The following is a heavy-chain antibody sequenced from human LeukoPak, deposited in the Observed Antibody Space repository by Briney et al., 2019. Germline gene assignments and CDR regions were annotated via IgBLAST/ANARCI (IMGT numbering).Heavy chain of an antibody. J-gene: IGHJ4*02. D-gene: IGHD3-9*01. Sequence: SETLSLTCTVSGGSISSYYWSWIRQPPGKGLEWIGYIYYSGSTNYNPSLKSRVTISVDTSKNQFSLKLSSVTAADTAVYYCARGDDILTGYRSVTFDYWAREPWSPSPQ. CDR2: IYYSGST. V-gene: IGHV4-59*08. CDR1: GGSISSYY. CDR3: ARGDDILTGYRSVTFDY.